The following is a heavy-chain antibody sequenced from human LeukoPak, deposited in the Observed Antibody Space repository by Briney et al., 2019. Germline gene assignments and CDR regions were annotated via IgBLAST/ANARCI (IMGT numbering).Heavy chain of an antibody. CDR1: GFTFSTYW. V-gene: IGHV3-7*01. Sequence: PGGSLRFSCAASGFTFSTYWMSWVRQAPGKGLEWVANIKPDGSEKYYVDSVKGRFTISRDNSKNSLYLQVNSLRAEDTAIYYCARGFSYHTYWGQGTLVTVSS. CDR2: IKPDGSEK. D-gene: IGHD1-14*01. J-gene: IGHJ4*02. CDR3: ARGFSYHTY.